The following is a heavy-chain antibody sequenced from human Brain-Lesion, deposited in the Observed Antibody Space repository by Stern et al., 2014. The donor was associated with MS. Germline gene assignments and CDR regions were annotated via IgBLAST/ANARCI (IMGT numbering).Heavy chain of an antibody. CDR3: ATLSPGAGGNYYRHFDY. Sequence: VQLVESGAEVKKPGASVKVSCKVSGYTLTELSMHWARQAPRKGLEWMGGFDPEDGETIYAQKFQGRVTMTEDTSTDTAYMELSSLRSEDTAVYYCATLSPGAGGNYYRHFDYWGRGPLVTVSS. J-gene: IGHJ4*02. CDR1: GYTLTELS. D-gene: IGHD1-26*01. CDR2: FDPEDGET. V-gene: IGHV1-24*01.